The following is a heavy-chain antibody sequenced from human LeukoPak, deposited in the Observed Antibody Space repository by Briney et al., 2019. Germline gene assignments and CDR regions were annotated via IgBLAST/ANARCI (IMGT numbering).Heavy chain of an antibody. CDR3: AATYYYGSGSIN. D-gene: IGHD3-10*01. CDR2: ISSNGGST. Sequence: GGSLRLSCSASGFTFSSYAMHWVRQAPGKGLEYVSAISSNGGSTYYADSVKGRFTISRDNSKNTLYLQMSRPRAEDTAVYYCAATYYYGSGSINWGQGTLVTVSS. V-gene: IGHV3-64D*06. J-gene: IGHJ4*02. CDR1: GFTFSSYA.